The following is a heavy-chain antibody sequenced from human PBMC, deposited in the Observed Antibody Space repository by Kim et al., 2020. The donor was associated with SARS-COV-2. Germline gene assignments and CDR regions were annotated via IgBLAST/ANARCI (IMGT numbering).Heavy chain of an antibody. Sequence: ASVKVSCKASGYTFTGYYIHWVRQAPGQGPEWMGRINPNSGGTKYAQNFQGRVTLTMDTSISTAYMEVSNLRSDDTAVYYCARDVCPIGRTSCYGPDYWGHGTLVTVSS. CDR3: ARDVCPIGRTSCYGPDY. J-gene: IGHJ4*01. CDR2: INPNSGGT. V-gene: IGHV1-2*06. D-gene: IGHD2-2*01. CDR1: GYTFTGYY.